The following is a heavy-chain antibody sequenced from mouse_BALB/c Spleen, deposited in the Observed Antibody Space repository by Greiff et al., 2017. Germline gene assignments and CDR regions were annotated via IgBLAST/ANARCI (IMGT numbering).Heavy chain of an antibody. Sequence: EVQLQQSGAELVKPGASVKLSCTASGYTFKDTYMHWVKQRPEQGLEWIGRIDPANGNTKYDPKFQGKATITADTSSTTAYLQLRSLTSEDAAVYYCAGGGRRLAWLAYWGQGTPVTVSA. J-gene: IGHJ3*01. CDR1: GYTFKDTY. V-gene: IGHV14-3*02. CDR3: AGGGRRLAWLAY. CDR2: IDPANGNT.